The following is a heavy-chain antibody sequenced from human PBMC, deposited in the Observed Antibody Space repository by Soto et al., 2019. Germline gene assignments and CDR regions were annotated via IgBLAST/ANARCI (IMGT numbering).Heavy chain of an antibody. CDR2: IRSKTKKYAT. V-gene: IGHV3-73*01. J-gene: IGHJ5*02. Sequence: PGGSLRLSCATSGFTFSGSAMHWVRQASGRGLEWVGRIRSKTKKYATAYAGSVKGRFTISRDDSKNTTYLQMNSLKTEDTAVYYCSRGSLERGFDPWGQGTLVTV. CDR1: GFTFSGSA. D-gene: IGHD1-1*01. CDR3: SRGSLERGFDP.